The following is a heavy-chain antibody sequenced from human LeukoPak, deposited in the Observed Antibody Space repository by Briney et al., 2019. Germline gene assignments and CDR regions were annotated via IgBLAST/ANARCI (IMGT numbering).Heavy chain of an antibody. V-gene: IGHV4-39*01. CDR3: ARPHSH. Sequence: PSETLSLTCTVSGATITSTGYAWGWIRQPPGKGLEWIGNVYYSGNTYYNPSLKSRVTISVDTSKNQFSLKLNSVTAADTAVYYCARPHSHWGQGTLVTVSS. CDR2: VYYSGNT. CDR1: GATITSTGYA. J-gene: IGHJ4*02.